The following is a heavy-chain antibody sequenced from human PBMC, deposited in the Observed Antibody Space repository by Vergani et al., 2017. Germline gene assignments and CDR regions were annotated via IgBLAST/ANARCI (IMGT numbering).Heavy chain of an antibody. CDR1: GYSFTSYW. D-gene: IGHD3-10*01. Sequence: EVQLVQSGAELKKPGESLKISCKASGYSFTSYWIGWVRQMPGKGLEWMGIIYPGDSDTRYSPSFQGQVTISADKSISTAYLQWSSLKASDTAMYYCARHFLLAWFGERGAFDIWGQGTMVTVSS. V-gene: IGHV5-51*01. CDR3: ARHFLLAWFGERGAFDI. CDR2: IYPGDSDT. J-gene: IGHJ3*02.